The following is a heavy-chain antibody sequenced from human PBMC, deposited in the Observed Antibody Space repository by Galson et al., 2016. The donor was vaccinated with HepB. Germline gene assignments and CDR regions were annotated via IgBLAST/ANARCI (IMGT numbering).Heavy chain of an antibody. CDR3: ARVGCSSTSCLDIDY. CDR1: GDSISNNYW. Sequence: SETMSLTCAVSGDSISNNYWWSWLRQSPGKGLEWLGEIYQTGTTNYNPSLKSRVTISVDKSKNQFSLKLSSVTAADTAVYYCARVGCSSTSCLDIDYWGQGTLVTVSS. J-gene: IGHJ4*02. D-gene: IGHD2-2*01. CDR2: IYQTGTT. V-gene: IGHV4-4*02.